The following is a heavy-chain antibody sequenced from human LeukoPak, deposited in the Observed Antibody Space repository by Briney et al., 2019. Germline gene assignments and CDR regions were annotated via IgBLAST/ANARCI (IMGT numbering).Heavy chain of an antibody. CDR1: GFTFSSYS. CDR2: ISSSSSYI. Sequence: PGGSLRLSCAASGFTFSSYSMNWVRQAPGEGLEWVSSISSSSSYIYYADSVKGRFTISRDNAKNSLYLQMNSLRAEDTAVYYCARDPGHYYDSSGYYYFDYWGQGTLVTVSS. D-gene: IGHD3-22*01. V-gene: IGHV3-21*01. CDR3: ARDPGHYYDSSGYYYFDY. J-gene: IGHJ4*02.